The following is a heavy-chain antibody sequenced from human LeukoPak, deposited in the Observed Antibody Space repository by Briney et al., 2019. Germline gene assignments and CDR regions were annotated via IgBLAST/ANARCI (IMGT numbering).Heavy chain of an antibody. J-gene: IGHJ5*02. V-gene: IGHV4-30-4*01. CDR2: MYYSGST. CDR3: ARPYYYDSRIDP. CDR1: GGSISSGDYY. D-gene: IGHD3-22*01. Sequence: SETLSLTCTVSGGSISSGDYYWSWIRQPPGKGLEWIAYMYYSGSTYYNPSLKSRVTMSADTSKNQLSLKLSSMTAADTAVYYCARPYYYDSRIDPWGQGILVTVSS.